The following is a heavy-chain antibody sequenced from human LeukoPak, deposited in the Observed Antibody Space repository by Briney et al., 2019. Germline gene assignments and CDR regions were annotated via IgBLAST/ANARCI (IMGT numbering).Heavy chain of an antibody. CDR1: GYTFTGYY. Sequence: ASVKVSCRVSGYTFTGYYMHWVRQAPGQGLKWMGRINPNSGGTNYAQKFQGRVTMTRDTSISTAYMELSRLRSDDTAVYYCARDGYYDSSGYWWGQGTLVTVSS. V-gene: IGHV1-2*06. J-gene: IGHJ4*02. D-gene: IGHD3-22*01. CDR3: ARDGYYDSSGYW. CDR2: INPNSGGT.